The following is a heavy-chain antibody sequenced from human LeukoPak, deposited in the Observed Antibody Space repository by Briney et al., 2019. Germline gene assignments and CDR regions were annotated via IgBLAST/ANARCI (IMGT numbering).Heavy chain of an antibody. Sequence: PGGSLRLSCAASGFTFNNYAMHWVRQAPGKGLEWVAVISYDGSNKYYADSVKGRFTISRDNSKNTLYLQMNSLRVDDMGVYFCARSIEIISPPDYGGQGTLVTVSS. CDR3: ARSIEIISPPDY. J-gene: IGHJ4*02. CDR2: ISYDGSNK. CDR1: GFTFNNYA. D-gene: IGHD6-6*01. V-gene: IGHV3-30*04.